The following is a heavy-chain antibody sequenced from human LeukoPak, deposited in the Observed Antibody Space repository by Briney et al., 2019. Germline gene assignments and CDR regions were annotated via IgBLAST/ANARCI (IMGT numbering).Heavy chain of an antibody. J-gene: IGHJ4*02. Sequence: GGSLRLSCAVSGLTFSTYSMTWVRQGPGKGLEWVSSIYNSGAKIFYADSVKGRFTISRENSKNMLYLQMNSLRVEDTAVYYCAKDVAPDSGWDLDYWGQGTLVTVSS. CDR2: IYNSGAKI. CDR1: GLTFSTYS. CDR3: AKDVAPDSGWDLDY. V-gene: IGHV3-23*01. D-gene: IGHD6-19*01.